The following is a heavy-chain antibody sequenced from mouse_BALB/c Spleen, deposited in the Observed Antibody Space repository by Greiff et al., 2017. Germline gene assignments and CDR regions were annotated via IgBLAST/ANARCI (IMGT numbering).Heavy chain of an antibody. CDR3: ARIGYYGSSFYFDY. CDR2: IWWNDNK. Sequence: QVQLKQSGPGILQPSQTLSLTCSFSGFSLSTYGIGVGWIRQPSGKGLEWLAHIWWNDNKYYNTALKSRLTISKDTSNNQVFLKIASVDTADTATYYCARIGYYGSSFYFDYWGQGTTLTVSS. D-gene: IGHD1-1*01. CDR1: GFSLSTYGIG. J-gene: IGHJ2*01. V-gene: IGHV8-11*01.